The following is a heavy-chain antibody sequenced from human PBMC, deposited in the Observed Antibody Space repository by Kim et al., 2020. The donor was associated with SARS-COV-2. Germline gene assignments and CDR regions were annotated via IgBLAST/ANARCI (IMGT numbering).Heavy chain of an antibody. V-gene: IGHV1-69*13. Sequence: SVKVSCKASGGTFSSYAISWVRQAPGQGLEWMGGIIPIFGTANYAQKFQGRVTITADESTSTAYMELSSLGSEDTAVYYCARVGVRGRNWFDPWGQGTLVTVSS. D-gene: IGHD3-10*01. CDR1: GGTFSSYA. CDR3: ARVGVRGRNWFDP. J-gene: IGHJ5*02. CDR2: IIPIFGTA.